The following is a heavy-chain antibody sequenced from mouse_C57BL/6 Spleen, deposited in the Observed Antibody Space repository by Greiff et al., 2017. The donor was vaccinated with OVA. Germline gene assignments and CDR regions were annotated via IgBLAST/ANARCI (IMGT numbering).Heavy chain of an antibody. D-gene: IGHD2-3*01. CDR2: ISSGSSTI. CDR1: GFTFSDYG. Sequence: EVKLVESGGGLVKPGGSLKLSCAASGFTFSDYGMPWVRQAPAQGLEWVAYISSGSSTIYYADTVKGRFTISRDNAKNTLFLQMTSLRSEDTAMYYCARPGGYYDYYAMDYWGQGTSVTVSS. J-gene: IGHJ4*01. V-gene: IGHV5-17*01. CDR3: ARPGGYYDYYAMDY.